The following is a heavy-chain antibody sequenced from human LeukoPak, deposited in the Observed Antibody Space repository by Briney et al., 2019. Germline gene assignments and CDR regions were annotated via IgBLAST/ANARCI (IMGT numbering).Heavy chain of an antibody. J-gene: IGHJ2*01. D-gene: IGHD3-22*01. CDR1: GGTFSSYA. CDR3: ARDPNHYYYDSSGYYSGWYFDL. CDR2: IIPIFGTA. V-gene: IGHV1-69*13. Sequence: SVKVSCKASGGTFSSYAISWVRQAPGQGLEWMGGIIPIFGTANYAQKFQGRVTITADESTSTAYVELSSLRSEDTAVYYCARDPNHYYYDSSGYYSGWYFDLWGRGTLVTVSS.